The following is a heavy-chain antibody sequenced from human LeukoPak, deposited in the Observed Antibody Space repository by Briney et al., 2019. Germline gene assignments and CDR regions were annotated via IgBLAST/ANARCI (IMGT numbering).Heavy chain of an antibody. D-gene: IGHD3/OR15-3a*01. CDR3: ARAFFDWTLRYYFDY. CDR2: IRYDGSNK. J-gene: IGHJ4*02. Sequence: GGSLRLSCAASGFTFSSYGMHWVRQAPGKGLEWVAFIRYDGSNKYCADSVKGRFTISRDNSKNTLYLQMDSLRAEDTAVYYCARAFFDWTLRYYFDYWGQGTLVTVSS. V-gene: IGHV3-30*02. CDR1: GFTFSSYG.